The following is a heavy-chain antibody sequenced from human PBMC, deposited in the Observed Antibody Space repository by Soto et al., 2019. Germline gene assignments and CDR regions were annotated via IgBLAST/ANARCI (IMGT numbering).Heavy chain of an antibody. CDR2: IYYSGST. Sequence: ETLSLTCTVSGGSISSSSYYWGWIRQPPGKGLEWIGSIYYSGSTYYNPSLKSRVTISVGTSKNQFSLKLSSVTAADTAVCYCAGNSYNWNHPIYYYYMDVWGKGTTVTVSS. J-gene: IGHJ6*03. CDR1: GGSISSSSYY. V-gene: IGHV4-39*01. CDR3: AGNSYNWNHPIYYYYMDV. D-gene: IGHD1-20*01.